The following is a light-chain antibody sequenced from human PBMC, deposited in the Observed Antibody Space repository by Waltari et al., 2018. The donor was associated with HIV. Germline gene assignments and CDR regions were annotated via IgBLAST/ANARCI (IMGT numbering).Light chain of an antibody. CDR2: QDT. CDR3: QVWDNSSAVV. Sequence: SSELTQAPSVSVSPGQTASLTCSGDKLGDRYSSWYQQKPGQSPVLVIYQDTKRPSVISERFSGSNSGNTATLTISGTQAMDEADYYCQVWDNSSAVVFGGGTKLTVL. J-gene: IGLJ2*01. V-gene: IGLV3-1*01. CDR1: KLGDRY.